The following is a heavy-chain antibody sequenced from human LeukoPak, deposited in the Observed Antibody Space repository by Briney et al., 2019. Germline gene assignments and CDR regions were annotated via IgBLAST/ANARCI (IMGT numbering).Heavy chain of an antibody. J-gene: IGHJ3*02. CDR2: ISSSSSYI. CDR1: GFPFSSYS. CDR3: ASAHYDSSGYHYAFDI. V-gene: IGHV3-21*01. D-gene: IGHD3-22*01. Sequence: GSLRLSCAASGFPFSSYSMNWVRQAPGKGLEWVSSISSSSSYIYYADSVKGRFTISRDNAKNSLYLQMNSLRAEDTAVYYCASAHYDSSGYHYAFDIWGQGTMVTVSS.